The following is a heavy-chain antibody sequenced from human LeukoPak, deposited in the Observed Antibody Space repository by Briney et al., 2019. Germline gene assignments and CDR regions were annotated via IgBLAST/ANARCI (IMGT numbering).Heavy chain of an antibody. D-gene: IGHD6-13*01. CDR3: ARHFSGMAARFDP. J-gene: IGHJ5*02. CDR2: IYTSGST. V-gene: IGHV4-4*09. CDR1: GGSISSYY. Sequence: SETLSLTCTVSGGSISSYYWSWIRQPPGKGLEWIGYIYTSGSTNYNPSLKSRVTISVDTSKNQFSLKLSSVTAADTAVYYCARHFSGMAARFDPWGQGTLVTVSS.